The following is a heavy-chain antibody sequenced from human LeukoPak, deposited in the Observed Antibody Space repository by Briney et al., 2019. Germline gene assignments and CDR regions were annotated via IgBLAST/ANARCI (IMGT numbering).Heavy chain of an antibody. CDR2: ISGDGGST. V-gene: IGHV3-43*02. CDR1: GFTFDDYA. J-gene: IGHJ6*02. CDR3: AKTRSDYYYGMDV. Sequence: GGSLRLSCAASGFTFDDYAMHWVRQAPGKGLDWVSLISGDGGSTYYADSVKGRFTISRDNSKNSLYLQVNSLRTEDTALYYCAKTRSDYYYGMDVWGQGTTVTVSS. D-gene: IGHD2-2*01.